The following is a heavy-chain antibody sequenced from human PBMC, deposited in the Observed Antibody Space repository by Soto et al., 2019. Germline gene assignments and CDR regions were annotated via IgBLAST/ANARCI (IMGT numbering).Heavy chain of an antibody. D-gene: IGHD1-26*01. Sequence: QLQLQESGPGLVKPSDTLSLTCTVSGGSISSSSYYWGWIRQPPGKGLEWIGSIYYSGSTYYNPSLNSRVPRSVXXSXNXYPLKLSSVTAEDTAVYYCASHDRGSYLRFAGWFDPWGQGTLVTVSS. J-gene: IGHJ5*02. CDR1: GGSISSSSYY. CDR2: IYYSGST. CDR3: ASHDRGSYLRFAGWFDP. V-gene: IGHV4-39*01.